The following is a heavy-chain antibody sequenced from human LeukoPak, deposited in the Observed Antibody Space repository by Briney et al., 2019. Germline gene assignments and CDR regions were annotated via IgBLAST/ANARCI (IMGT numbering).Heavy chain of an antibody. Sequence: ASVKVSCKASGYTFTSYGISWVRQAPGQGLEWMGWISAYNGNTNYAQKLQGRVTMTTDTSTSTAYMELRSLRSDDTAVYYCARDRRDGNNLAYHFDSWGQGTLVTVSS. J-gene: IGHJ4*02. D-gene: IGHD5-24*01. CDR1: GYTFTSYG. CDR2: ISAYNGNT. CDR3: ARDRRDGNNLAYHFDS. V-gene: IGHV1-18*01.